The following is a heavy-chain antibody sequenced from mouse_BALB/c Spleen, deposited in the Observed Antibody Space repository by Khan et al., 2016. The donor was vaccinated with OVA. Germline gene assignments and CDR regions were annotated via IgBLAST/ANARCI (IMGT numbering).Heavy chain of an antibody. CDR3: ARPPYFSYTLDY. J-gene: IGHJ4*01. Sequence: QIQLVQSGPELKKPRETVKISCKASGYTFTNSGMNWVKQSPGKALKWMGWINTYTGEPTYADDFKGRFAFSLETSASTAYLQINNLKNEDTATYFCARPPYFSYTLDYWGQGTSVTVSS. D-gene: IGHD2-10*01. CDR2: INTYTGEP. CDR1: GYTFTNSG. V-gene: IGHV9-3-1*01.